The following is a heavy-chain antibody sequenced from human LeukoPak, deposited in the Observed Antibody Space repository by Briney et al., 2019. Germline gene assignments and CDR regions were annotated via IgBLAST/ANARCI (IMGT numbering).Heavy chain of an antibody. V-gene: IGHV3-23*01. CDR3: ATLVGLPGHFDAFDI. CDR1: GFTFSTYA. CDR2: ISGSGGST. J-gene: IGHJ3*02. D-gene: IGHD5-12*01. Sequence: GGSLRLSCAASGFTFSTYAMSWVRQAPGKGLEWVSAISGSGGSTYYADSVKGRFTISRDNSKNTLYLQMDSLRAEDTAVYYCATLVGLPGHFDAFDIWGQGTMVTVSS.